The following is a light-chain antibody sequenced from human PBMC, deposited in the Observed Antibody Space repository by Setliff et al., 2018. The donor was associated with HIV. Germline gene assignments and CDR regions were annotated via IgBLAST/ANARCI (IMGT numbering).Light chain of an antibody. J-gene: IGLJ2*01. V-gene: IGLV2-14*01. CDR1: SSDVGGYKF. CDR3: CSYGRGDIWI. CDR2: EVS. Sequence: QSALAQPASVSGSPGQSITISCTGTSSDVGGYKFVSWYQQHPGKAPKLMIYEVSNRPSGVSDRFRGSKSGSTASLTISGLQAEDEADYYCCSYGRGDIWIFGGGTKVTVL.